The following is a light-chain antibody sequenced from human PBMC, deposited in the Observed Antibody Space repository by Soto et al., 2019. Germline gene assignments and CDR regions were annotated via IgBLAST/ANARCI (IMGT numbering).Light chain of an antibody. V-gene: IGLV2-23*01. J-gene: IGLJ2*01. CDR2: EGS. CDR3: CSYAGSRVV. CDR1: SSDIGYFNL. Sequence: QSVLTQPASVSGSPGQSITISCTGTSSDIGYFNLVSWYLQHPGKAPKLMIYEGSKRSSGVSNRFSGSKSGNTASLTISGLQAEDEADYYCCSYAGSRVVFGGGTKVTVL.